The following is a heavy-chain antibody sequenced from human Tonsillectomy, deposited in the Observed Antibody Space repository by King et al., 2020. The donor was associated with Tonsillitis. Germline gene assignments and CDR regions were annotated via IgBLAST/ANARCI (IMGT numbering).Heavy chain of an antibody. D-gene: IGHD2-21*02. V-gene: IGHV4-39*01. Sequence: LQLQESGPGLVKPSETLSLTCTVSGGSISSTSYYWGWIRQPPGKGLEWIGSIYYSGSTCYNPSLKSRVTISVDTSKNQFSLKLSSVTAADTTVYYCASHYCGGDCYPIAAFFDYWGQGTLVTVSS. J-gene: IGHJ4*02. CDR3: ASHYCGGDCYPIAAFFDY. CDR1: GGSISSTSYY. CDR2: IYYSGST.